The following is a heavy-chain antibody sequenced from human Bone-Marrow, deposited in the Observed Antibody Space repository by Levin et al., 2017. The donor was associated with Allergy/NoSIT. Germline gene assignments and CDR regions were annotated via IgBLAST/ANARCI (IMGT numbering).Heavy chain of an antibody. J-gene: IGHJ4*02. CDR1: GYTFTSYY. CDR3: ARDLGVAAAGLYFDY. CDR2: INPSGGST. D-gene: IGHD6-13*01. V-gene: IGHV1-46*01. Sequence: GGSLRLSCKASGYTFTSYYMHWVRQAPGQGLEWMGIINPSGGSTSYAQKFQGRVTMTRDTSTSTVYMELSSLRSEDTAVYYCARDLGVAAAGLYFDYWGQGTLVTVSS.